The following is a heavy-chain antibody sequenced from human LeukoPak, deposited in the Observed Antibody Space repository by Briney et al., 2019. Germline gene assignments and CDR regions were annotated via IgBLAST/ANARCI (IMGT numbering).Heavy chain of an antibody. CDR2: SDLEHGKT. CDR3: ARDLISGSYLWDY. Sequence: GASVKVSCKVSGYSLTCIHWVRQAPGKGLEWMGGSDLEHGKTIYAQKFQGRVTMTEETSADTAYMELSRLRSDDTAVYYCARDLISGSYLWDYWGQGTLVTVSS. CDR1: GYSLTC. V-gene: IGHV1-24*01. J-gene: IGHJ4*02. D-gene: IGHD1-26*01.